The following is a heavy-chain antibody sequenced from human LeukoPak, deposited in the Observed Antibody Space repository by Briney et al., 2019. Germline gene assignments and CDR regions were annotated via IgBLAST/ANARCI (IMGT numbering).Heavy chain of an antibody. CDR1: GYSISSGYY. D-gene: IGHD3-9*01. CDR3: ARQDILTGYYMWGIDI. V-gene: IGHV4-38-2*02. Sequence: SETLSLTCTVSGYSISSGYYWAWIRQPPGKGLEWIGSIYYSGSTYYNPSLKSRVTISVDTSKNQFSLKLSSVTAADTAVYYCARQDILTGYYMWGIDIWGQGTMVTVSS. CDR2: IYYSGST. J-gene: IGHJ3*02.